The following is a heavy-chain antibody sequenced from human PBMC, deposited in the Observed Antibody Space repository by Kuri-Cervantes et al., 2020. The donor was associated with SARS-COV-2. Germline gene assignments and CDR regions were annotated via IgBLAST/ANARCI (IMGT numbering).Heavy chain of an antibody. J-gene: IGHJ4*02. D-gene: IGHD3-10*01. CDR1: GGSFSGYY. Sequence: GSLRLSCAVYGGSFSGYYWSWIRQPPGKGLEWIGEINDSGSTNYNPSLKSRVTISVDTSKNQFSLKLSSVTAADTAVYYCARGGGSYDYWGQGTLVTVSS. V-gene: IGHV4-34*01. CDR3: ARGGGSYDY. CDR2: INDSGST.